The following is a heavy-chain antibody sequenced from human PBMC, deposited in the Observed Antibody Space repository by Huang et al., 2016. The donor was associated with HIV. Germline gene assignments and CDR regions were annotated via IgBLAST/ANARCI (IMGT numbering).Heavy chain of an antibody. J-gene: IGHJ4*02. CDR1: GYTFTRYY. D-gene: IGHD6-13*01. CDR2: INPSGCST. V-gene: IGHV1-46*03. CDR3: ARGPGGAAAGYYFDY. Sequence: QVQLVQSGAEVKKAGASVKVSCKASGYTFTRYYMHWVRQAPGQGLEWMAIINPSGCSTSYAQEFQGRVTMTRDTSTSTVYMELSSLRSEDTAVYYCARGPGGAAAGYYFDYWGQGTLVTVSS.